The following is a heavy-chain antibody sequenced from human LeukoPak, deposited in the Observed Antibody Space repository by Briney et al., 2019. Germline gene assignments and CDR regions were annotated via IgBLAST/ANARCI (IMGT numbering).Heavy chain of an antibody. CDR3: ARERRVYYMDV. V-gene: IGHV4-61*02. D-gene: IGHD3-3*01. CDR2: IYTSGST. CDR1: GGSISCGSYY. J-gene: IGHJ6*03. Sequence: SETLSLTCTVSGGSISCGSYYWSWIRQPAGKGLEWTGRIYTSGSTNYNPSLKSRVTISVDTSKNQFSLKLSSVTAADTAVYYCARERRVYYMDVWGKGTTVTVSS.